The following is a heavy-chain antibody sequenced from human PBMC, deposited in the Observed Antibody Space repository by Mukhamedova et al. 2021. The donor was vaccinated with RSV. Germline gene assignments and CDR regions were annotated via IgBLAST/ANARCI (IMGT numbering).Heavy chain of an antibody. D-gene: IGHD1-1*01. J-gene: IGHJ6*03. V-gene: IGHV3-7*01. Sequence: RLEWVANIKQDGSEKYYVDSVKGRFTISRDNAKNSLHLQMNSLRAEDTAVYYCARRRTTGTAGYMDVWGRGTTVTVSS. CDR2: IKQDGSEK. CDR3: ARRRTTGTAGYMDV.